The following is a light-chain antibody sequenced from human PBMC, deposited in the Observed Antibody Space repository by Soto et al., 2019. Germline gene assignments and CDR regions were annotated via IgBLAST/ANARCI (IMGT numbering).Light chain of an antibody. CDR3: QNRYGFT. Sequence: EIVLTQSPATLSLSPGERATLSCRASQNVNSYLAWYQQKPGQAPRLLIHDASHRATGIPSRFSGSGSGTDFTLTISSLEHEAFAVYFWQNRYGFTFGPGTKVDSK. J-gene: IGKJ3*01. CDR2: DAS. V-gene: IGKV3-11*01. CDR1: QNVNSY.